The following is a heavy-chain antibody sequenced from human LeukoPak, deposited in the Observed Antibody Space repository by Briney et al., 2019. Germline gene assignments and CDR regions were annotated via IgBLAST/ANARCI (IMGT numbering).Heavy chain of an antibody. CDR3: ARVGSGWYTDY. D-gene: IGHD6-19*01. J-gene: IGHJ4*02. V-gene: IGHV4-34*01. CDR1: GGSFSGYY. Sequence: SETLSLTCAVYGGSFSGYYWSWIRQPPGNGLEWIGEINHSGSTNYNPSLKSRVTISVDTSKNQFSLKLSSVTAADTAVYYCARVGSGWYTDYWGQGTPVTVSS. CDR2: INHSGST.